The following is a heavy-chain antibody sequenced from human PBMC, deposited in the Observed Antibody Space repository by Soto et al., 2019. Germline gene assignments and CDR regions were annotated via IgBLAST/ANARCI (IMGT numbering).Heavy chain of an antibody. CDR3: ARSMMVRGVLFDL. D-gene: IGHD3-10*01. J-gene: IGHJ4*02. CDR1: GFSVSGNY. V-gene: IGHV3-53*01. CDR2: IYSGGSR. Sequence: EVQLVESGGGLIQPGGSLRLSCEVSGFSVSGNYMSWVRRAPGKGLDWVSVIYSGGSRYYADYVRGRFTISRYESQNTLYLQMNNLRAEDTAVYYCARSMMVRGVLFDLWGRGALVSVSS.